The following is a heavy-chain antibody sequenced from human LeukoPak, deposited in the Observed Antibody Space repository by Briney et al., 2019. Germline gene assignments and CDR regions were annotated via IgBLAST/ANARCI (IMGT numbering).Heavy chain of an antibody. D-gene: IGHD6-13*01. V-gene: IGHV3-21*01. Sequence: GGSLRLSCAASGFTFSSYSMNWVRQAPGKGLEWVSYISSSSNIYYADSVKGRFTISRDNAKNSLCLQMNSLRAEDTAVYYCARDSSPGYYFDYWGQGTLVTVSS. CDR3: ARDSSPGYYFDY. CDR2: ISSSSNI. J-gene: IGHJ4*02. CDR1: GFTFSSYS.